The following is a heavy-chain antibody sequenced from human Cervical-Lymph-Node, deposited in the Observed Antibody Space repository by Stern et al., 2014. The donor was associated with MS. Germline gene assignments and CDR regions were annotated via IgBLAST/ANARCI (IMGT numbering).Heavy chain of an antibody. J-gene: IGHJ6*02. CDR3: ARASTTANNYYDGVDV. V-gene: IGHV1-2*04. CDR1: GYPFTDYY. D-gene: IGHD1-1*01. CDR2: INPNNGGT. Sequence: QVQLGQSGAEVKNPGASVKVSCKASGYPFTDYYMQWMRQAPGQGLEWMGWINPNNGGTKSAQKFQGWVTMTRDTSTSTAYMELSRLRSDDTAIYYCARASTTANNYYDGVDVWGQGTTVTVAS.